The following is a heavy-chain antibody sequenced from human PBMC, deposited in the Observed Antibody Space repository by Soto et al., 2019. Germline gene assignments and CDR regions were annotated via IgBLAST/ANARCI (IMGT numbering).Heavy chain of an antibody. J-gene: IGHJ4*02. Sequence: AVKVSCRASGGTFSSYAISWVRQAPGQGLEWMGGIIPIFGTANYAQKFQGRVTITADESTCTAYMELSSLRSEDTAVYYCAREGRWLQSNFDYWGQGTLVTVSS. D-gene: IGHD5-12*01. CDR2: IIPIFGTA. CDR3: AREGRWLQSNFDY. V-gene: IGHV1-69*13. CDR1: GGTFSSYA.